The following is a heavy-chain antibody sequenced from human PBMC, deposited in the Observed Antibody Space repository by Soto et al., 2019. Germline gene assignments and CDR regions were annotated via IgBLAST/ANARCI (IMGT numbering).Heavy chain of an antibody. CDR1: GYSFTSYW. CDR2: IYPGDSDT. J-gene: IGHJ3*02. D-gene: IGHD2-15*01. CDR3: ARQWRGYCSGGSCYTDAFDI. Sequence: GESLKISCNGSGYSFTSYWTGWVRQMPGKGLEWMGIIYPGDSDTRYSPSFQGQVTISADKSISTAYLQWSSLKASDTAMYYCARQWRGYCSGGSCYTDAFDIWGQGTMVTVSS. V-gene: IGHV5-51*01.